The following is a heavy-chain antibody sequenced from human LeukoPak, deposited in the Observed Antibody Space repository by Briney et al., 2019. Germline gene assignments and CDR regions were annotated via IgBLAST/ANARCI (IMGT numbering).Heavy chain of an antibody. Sequence: GGSLRLSCAASGFTFSDYYMSWIRQAPGKGLEWISYIHSRGSTSYYADSVKGRFTISRDNAKNSLFLQMNSPRVDDTAVYYCARDYPLAYGVPGEASSDYWGQGTLVTVSS. D-gene: IGHD4-17*01. CDR2: IHSRGSTS. CDR3: ARDYPLAYGVPGEASSDY. CDR1: GFTFSDYY. J-gene: IGHJ4*02. V-gene: IGHV3-11*01.